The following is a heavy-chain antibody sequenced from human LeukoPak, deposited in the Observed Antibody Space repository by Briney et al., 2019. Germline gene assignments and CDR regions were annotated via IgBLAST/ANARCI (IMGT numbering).Heavy chain of an antibody. J-gene: IGHJ4*02. Sequence: GGSLRLSCAASGFTFSSYAMGWVRQAPGKGLEWVSAISGSGGSTYYADSVKGRFTISRDNSKNTLYLQMNSLRAEDTAVYYCAKDDILTGYYLDYWGQGTLVTVSS. CDR1: GFTFSSYA. CDR2: ISGSGGST. D-gene: IGHD3-9*01. V-gene: IGHV3-23*01. CDR3: AKDDILTGYYLDY.